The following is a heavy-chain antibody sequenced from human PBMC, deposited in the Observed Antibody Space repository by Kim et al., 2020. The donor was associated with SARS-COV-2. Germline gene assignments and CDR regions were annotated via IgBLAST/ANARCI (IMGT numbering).Heavy chain of an antibody. CDR2: NK. J-gene: IGHJ4*02. V-gene: IGHV3-30*01. CDR3: ARSDGYSYFDY. Sequence: NKNYAESVKGRFTIARDNSKNTLYLQMNSLRAEDTAVYYCARSDGYSYFDYWGQGTLVTVSS. D-gene: IGHD2-15*01.